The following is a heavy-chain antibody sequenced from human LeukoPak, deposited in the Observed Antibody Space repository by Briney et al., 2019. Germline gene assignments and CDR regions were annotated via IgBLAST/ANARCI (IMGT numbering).Heavy chain of an antibody. CDR1: GGSISSYY. D-gene: IGHD6-19*01. CDR2: IYYSGST. Sequence: SETLSLTCTVSGGSISSYYWSWIRQPPGKGLEWIGYIYYSGSTNYNPSLKSRVTISVDTSKNQLSLKLSSVTAADTAVYYCAGGSGWYSYYFDYWGQGTLVTVSS. CDR3: AGGSGWYSYYFDY. V-gene: IGHV4-59*01. J-gene: IGHJ4*02.